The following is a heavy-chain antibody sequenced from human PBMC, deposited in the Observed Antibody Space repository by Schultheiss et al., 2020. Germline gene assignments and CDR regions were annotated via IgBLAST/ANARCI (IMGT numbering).Heavy chain of an antibody. J-gene: IGHJ4*02. Sequence: SATLSLTCAVSGGSISSSNWWSWIRQPPGKGLEWIGYIYYSGSTNYNPSLKSRVTISVDTSKNQFSLKLSSVTAADTAVYYCASDDYGDRYFDYWGQGTLVTVSS. D-gene: IGHD4-17*01. CDR2: IYYSGST. CDR1: GGSISSSNW. V-gene: IGHV4-4*02. CDR3: ASDDYGDRYFDY.